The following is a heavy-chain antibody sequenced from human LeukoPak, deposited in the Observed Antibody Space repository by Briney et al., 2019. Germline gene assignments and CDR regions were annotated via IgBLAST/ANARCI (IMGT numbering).Heavy chain of an antibody. V-gene: IGHV3-23*01. D-gene: IGHD6-6*01. CDR3: TTGGNIAARSFDL. Sequence: GGSLRLSCAASGFTFSSYAMSWVRQAPGKGLEWVSAISGSGGSTYYADSVKGRFTISRDNSRNTLYLQMNSLKTEDTAVYYCTTGGNIAARSFDLWGRGTLVTVSS. CDR2: ISGSGGST. J-gene: IGHJ2*01. CDR1: GFTFSSYA.